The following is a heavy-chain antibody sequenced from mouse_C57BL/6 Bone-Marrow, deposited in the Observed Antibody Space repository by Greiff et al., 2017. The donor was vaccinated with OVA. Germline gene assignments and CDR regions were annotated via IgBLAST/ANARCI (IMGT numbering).Heavy chain of an antibody. J-gene: IGHJ2*01. CDR1: GFTFSSYG. CDR2: ISSGGSYT. D-gene: IGHD1-1*01. CDR3: ARHPITTVVALPPDY. Sequence: EVQVVESGGDLVKPGGSLKLSCAASGFTFSSYGMSWVRQTPDKRLEWVATISSGGSYTYYPDSVKGRFTISRDNAKNTLYLQMSSLKSEDTAMYYCARHPITTVVALPPDYWGQGTTLTVSS. V-gene: IGHV5-6*01.